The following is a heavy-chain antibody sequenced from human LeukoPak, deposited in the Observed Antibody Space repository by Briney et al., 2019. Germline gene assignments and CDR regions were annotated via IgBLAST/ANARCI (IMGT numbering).Heavy chain of an antibody. CDR1: GFTFTDHY. V-gene: IGHV1-2*02. J-gene: IGHJ4*02. CDR2: IGPHSTFT. CDR3: VREGEGPLSKDFDY. Sequence: APMKVSCKSSGFTFTDHYIHWVRPGPGQGLEWMGYIGPHSTFTSSPQEFQGRVTMTRDASMSTAYMELTRLTSDDTAVYYCVREGEGPLSKDFDYWGQGTLVTISS. D-gene: IGHD2/OR15-2a*01.